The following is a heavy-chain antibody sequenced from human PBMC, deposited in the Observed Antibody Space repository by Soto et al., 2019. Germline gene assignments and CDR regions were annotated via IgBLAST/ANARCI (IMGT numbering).Heavy chain of an antibody. J-gene: IGHJ5*02. CDR3: TTLRLDP. V-gene: IGHV1-2*02. Sequence: ASVKVSCKASGYAFTAFYMNWVRQAPGQGLEWMGWVNPNTGVTKYAQKFQGRVTMTRDTSINTAYMELSGLTSDDTAVYYCTTLRLDPWGQGTLVTVSS. CDR2: VNPNTGVT. D-gene: IGHD3-9*01. CDR1: GYAFTAFY.